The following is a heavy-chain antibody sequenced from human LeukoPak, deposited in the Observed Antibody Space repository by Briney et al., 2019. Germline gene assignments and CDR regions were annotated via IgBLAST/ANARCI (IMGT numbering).Heavy chain of an antibody. D-gene: IGHD3-10*01. CDR3: ARDLLWLGELYYYYYGMDV. V-gene: IGHV1-2*02. Sequence: GASVKVSCKASGYTFTGYYMHWVRQAPGQGLEWMGWINPNSGGTNYAQKFQGRVTMTRDTSISTAYMELSRLRSDDTAVYYCARDLLWLGELYYYYYGMDVWGQGTTVTVSS. CDR2: INPNSGGT. J-gene: IGHJ6*02. CDR1: GYTFTGYY.